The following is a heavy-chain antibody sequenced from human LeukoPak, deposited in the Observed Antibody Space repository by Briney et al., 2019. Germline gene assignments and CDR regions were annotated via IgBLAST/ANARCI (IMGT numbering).Heavy chain of an antibody. V-gene: IGHV3-74*01. Sequence: GGSLRLSCAASGFIFSDYWMHWVRQAPGKGLVWVSLIHSDGRTTNYADSVKGRSTISRDNAKNTLYLQMNSLRVEDTAVYYCARDTYSIAEWGQGTLVTVSS. CDR3: ARDTYSIAE. D-gene: IGHD1-26*01. CDR1: GFIFSDYW. CDR2: IHSDGRTT. J-gene: IGHJ4*02.